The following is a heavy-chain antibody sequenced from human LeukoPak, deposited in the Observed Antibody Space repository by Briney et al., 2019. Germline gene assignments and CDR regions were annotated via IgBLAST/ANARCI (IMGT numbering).Heavy chain of an antibody. CDR1: GFTFSSYA. V-gene: IGHV3-23*01. CDR2: ISGSGGST. J-gene: IGHJ6*03. Sequence: GGSLRLSCAASGFTFSSYAMSWVRQAPGKGLEWVSAISGSGGSTYYADSVKGRFTISRDNPKHTLYLQMNSLRAEDTAVYYCAATPGYYYYYMDVWGKGTTVTASS. CDR3: AATPGYYYYYMDV.